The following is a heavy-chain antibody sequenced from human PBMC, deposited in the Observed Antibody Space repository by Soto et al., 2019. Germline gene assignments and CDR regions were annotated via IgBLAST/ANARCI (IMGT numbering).Heavy chain of an antibody. CDR1: GGSFSGYY. CDR2: INHSGST. J-gene: IGHJ6*02. Sequence: QVQLQQWGAGLLKPSETLSLTCAVYGGSFSGYYWSWIRQPPGKGLEWIGEINHSGSTNYNPSLKSRVTISVATSKNQFSLKLSSVTAADTAVYYCASARDSSGYYYYYYYYYGMDVWGQGTTVTVSS. D-gene: IGHD3-22*01. CDR3: ASARDSSGYYYYYYYYYGMDV. V-gene: IGHV4-34*01.